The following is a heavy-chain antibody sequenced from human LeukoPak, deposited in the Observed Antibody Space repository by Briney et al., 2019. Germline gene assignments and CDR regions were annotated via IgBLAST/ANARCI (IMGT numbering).Heavy chain of an antibody. J-gene: IGHJ4*02. D-gene: IGHD6-13*01. CDR2: INPNSGGT. CDR1: GYTFTGYY. V-gene: IGHV1-2*02. CDR3: ARDPSYPGLAAAGHFFDY. Sequence: ASVKVSCKASGYTFTGYYMHWVRQAPGQGLEWMGWINPNSGGTNYAQKFQGRVTMTRDTSISTAYMELSRLRSDDTAVYHCARDPSYPGLAAAGHFFDYWGQGTLVTVSS.